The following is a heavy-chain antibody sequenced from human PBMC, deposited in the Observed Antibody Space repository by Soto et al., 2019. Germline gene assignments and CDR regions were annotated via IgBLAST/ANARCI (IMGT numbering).Heavy chain of an antibody. CDR3: ARGGGDGDNWGHVY. V-gene: IGHV3-74*01. Sequence: EVQLVESGGGLVQPGGSLRLSCAASGFTFSSFWMHWVRQAPGKGLMWVSRINSDGSTTTYADSVKGRFTISRDNAKNTLYLQMNSLRAEDTAVYYCARGGGDGDNWGHVYWGQGTLLTVSS. D-gene: IGHD3-16*01. CDR1: GFTFSSFW. CDR2: INSDGSTT. J-gene: IGHJ4*02.